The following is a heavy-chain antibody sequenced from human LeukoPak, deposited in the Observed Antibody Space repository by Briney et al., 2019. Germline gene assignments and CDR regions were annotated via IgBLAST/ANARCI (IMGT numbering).Heavy chain of an antibody. CDR2: ISSSSSYI. CDR3: ARVRYCSGGSCRDAFDI. CDR1: GITFSSYS. J-gene: IGHJ3*02. V-gene: IGHV3-21*01. Sequence: SGGSLRLSCVASGITFSSYSMNWVRQAPGKGLEWVSSISSSSSYIYYADSVKGRFTISRDNAKNSLYLQMNSLRAEDTAVYYCARVRYCSGGSCRDAFDIWGQGTMVTVSS. D-gene: IGHD2-15*01.